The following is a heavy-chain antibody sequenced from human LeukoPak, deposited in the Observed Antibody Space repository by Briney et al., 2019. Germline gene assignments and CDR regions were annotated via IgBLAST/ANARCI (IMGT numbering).Heavy chain of an antibody. CDR3: AREMGGYPFDY. Sequence: GGSLRLSCAASGFTFSSYSINWVRQAPGKGLEWVSYISSSGITIYYADSVKGRFTISRDNAKNSLYLQMNSLRAEDTAVYYCAREMGGYPFDYWGQGTLVTVSS. V-gene: IGHV3-48*04. CDR2: ISSSGITI. J-gene: IGHJ4*02. D-gene: IGHD5-12*01. CDR1: GFTFSSYS.